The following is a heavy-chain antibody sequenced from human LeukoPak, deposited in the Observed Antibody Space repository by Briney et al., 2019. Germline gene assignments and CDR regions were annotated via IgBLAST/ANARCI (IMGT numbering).Heavy chain of an antibody. CDR2: FNHRGST. CDR3: ARLVGSSSWYPGYFDY. CDR1: GGSLSGYY. D-gene: IGHD6-13*01. Sequence: PSETLSLTCAVYGGSLSGYYWSGIRQPPGRGLEWIGEFNHRGSTNYNPSLKRRVTISVDTSKNQFSLQMSSVTAADTAVYYCARLVGSSSWYPGYFDYWGQGTLVTVSS. J-gene: IGHJ4*02. V-gene: IGHV4-34*01.